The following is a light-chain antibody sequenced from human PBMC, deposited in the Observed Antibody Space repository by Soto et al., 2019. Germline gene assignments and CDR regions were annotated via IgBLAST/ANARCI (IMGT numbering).Light chain of an antibody. CDR2: EVR. V-gene: IGLV2-14*01. CDR3: SAYTARSTLV. CDR1: MRDVGAYNL. Sequence: QSALTQPASVSGSAGQSITISCSGTMRDVGAYNLVSWYKQHPGTAPKLIIYEVRNRPSGISSRFSGSRSGNTASLTISGLQSEDEGEYYCSAYTARSTLVFGGGTKLTVL. J-gene: IGLJ3*02.